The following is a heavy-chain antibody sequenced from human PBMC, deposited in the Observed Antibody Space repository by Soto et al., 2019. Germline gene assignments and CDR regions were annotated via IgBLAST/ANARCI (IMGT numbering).Heavy chain of an antibody. D-gene: IGHD2-2*01. CDR2: INQDGSES. V-gene: IGHV3-7*01. CDR3: VRVFHQLLGANYFSFMDV. J-gene: IGHJ6*03. CDR1: GFSFSSYW. Sequence: GGSLRLSCVASGFSFSSYWMSWVRQAPGKGLEWVANINQDGSESHYVDSVKGRFSISRDSAKNSLYLQVNSLRVEDTAVYYCVRVFHQLLGANYFSFMDVWGKETTVTVFS.